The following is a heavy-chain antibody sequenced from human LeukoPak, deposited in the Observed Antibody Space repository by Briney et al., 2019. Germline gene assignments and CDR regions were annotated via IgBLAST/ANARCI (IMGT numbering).Heavy chain of an antibody. CDR3: ARDQYYYGSGSRNWFDP. D-gene: IGHD3-10*01. Sequence: SVKVSCKASGGTFSSYAISWVRQAPGQGLEWMGGIIPISGTANYAQKFQGRVTITADESTSTAYMELSSLRSEDTAVYYCARDQYYYGSGSRNWFDPWGQGTLVTVSS. V-gene: IGHV1-69*01. CDR2: IIPISGTA. J-gene: IGHJ5*02. CDR1: GGTFSSYA.